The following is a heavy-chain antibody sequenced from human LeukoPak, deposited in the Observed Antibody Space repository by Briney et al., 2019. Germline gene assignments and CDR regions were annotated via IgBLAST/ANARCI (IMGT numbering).Heavy chain of an antibody. CDR2: IYHSGST. Sequence: IPSETLSLTCAVSGGSISSSNWWSWVRQPPGKGLEWIGEIYHSGSTNYNPSLKSRVTISVDKSKNQFSLKLSSVTAADTAVYYCASTRASSGWWIRLDYWGQGTLVTVSS. D-gene: IGHD6-19*01. V-gene: IGHV4-4*02. J-gene: IGHJ4*02. CDR1: GGSISSSNW. CDR3: ASTRASSGWWIRLDY.